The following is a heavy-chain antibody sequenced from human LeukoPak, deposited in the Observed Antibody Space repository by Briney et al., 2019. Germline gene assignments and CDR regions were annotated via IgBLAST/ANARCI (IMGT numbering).Heavy chain of an antibody. D-gene: IGHD6-6*01. CDR2: ISAGGGGT. CDR1: GFTFRSHA. Sequence: GGSLRLSCATSGFTFRSHAMSCVRQAPGKGLEWVSSISAGGGGTSYADSVKGRITISRDNSKNTVYLQMNSLRAEDTAVYFCVKTFQYSSNWYDYWGQGTLVTVSS. CDR3: VKTFQYSSNWYDY. V-gene: IGHV3-23*01. J-gene: IGHJ5*01.